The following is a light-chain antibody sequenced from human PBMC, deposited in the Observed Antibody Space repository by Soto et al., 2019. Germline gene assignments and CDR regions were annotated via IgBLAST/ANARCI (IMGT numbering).Light chain of an antibody. CDR1: QDVSGY. J-gene: IGKJ1*01. CDR3: QQYSSHAT. V-gene: IGKV1-8*01. Sequence: AIRMTQSPSSLSASTGDRVTITCRASQDVSGYVAWYQQKPGKPPRLLIYAASTSQTGVPSRFSGSGSGTDFTLTITCLQSEDYATYYCQQYSSHATFGQGTKVDIK. CDR2: AAS.